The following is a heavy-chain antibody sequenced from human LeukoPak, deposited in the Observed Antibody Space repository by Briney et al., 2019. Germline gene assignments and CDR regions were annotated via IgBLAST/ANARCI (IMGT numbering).Heavy chain of an antibody. Sequence: PSETLSLTCAVYGGSFSGYYWSWIRQPAGKGLEWIGRIYTSGSTNYNPSLKSRVTMSVDTSKNQFSLKLSSVTAADTAVYYCARPSLLEGAFDIWGQGTMVTVSS. CDR3: ARPSLLEGAFDI. J-gene: IGHJ3*02. CDR2: IYTSGST. V-gene: IGHV4-59*10. D-gene: IGHD2/OR15-2a*01. CDR1: GGSFSGYY.